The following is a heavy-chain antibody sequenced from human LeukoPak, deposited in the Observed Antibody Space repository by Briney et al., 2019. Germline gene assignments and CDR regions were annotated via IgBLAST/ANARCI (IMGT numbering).Heavy chain of an antibody. CDR3: AKASAYSSSWYPGYFDY. CDR1: GFTFSSYG. Sequence: GGTLRLSCAASGFTFSSYGMSWVRQAPGKGLEWVSAISGSGGSTYYADSVKGRFTISRDNSKNTLYPQMNSLRAEDTAVYYCAKASAYSSSWYPGYFDYWGQGTLVTVSS. J-gene: IGHJ4*02. V-gene: IGHV3-23*01. CDR2: ISGSGGST. D-gene: IGHD6-13*01.